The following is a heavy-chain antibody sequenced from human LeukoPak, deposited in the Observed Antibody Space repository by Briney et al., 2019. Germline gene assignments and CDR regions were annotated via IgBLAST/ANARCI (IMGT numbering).Heavy chain of an antibody. J-gene: IGHJ2*01. V-gene: IGHV4-59*01. Sequence: SETLSLTCTVSGGSISSYYWSWIRQPPGKGLEWIGYIYYSGSTNYNPSLKSRVTISVDTSKNQFSLKLSSVTAADTAVYYCASEQWLVDWYFDLWGRGTLVTVSS. CDR3: ASEQWLVDWYFDL. D-gene: IGHD6-19*01. CDR1: GGSISSYY. CDR2: IYYSGST.